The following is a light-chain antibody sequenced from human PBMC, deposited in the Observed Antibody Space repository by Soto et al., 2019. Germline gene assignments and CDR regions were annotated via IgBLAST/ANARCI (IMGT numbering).Light chain of an antibody. CDR3: CSYAGSGTVI. Sequence: QSVLTQPASVSGSPGQSITISCTGTSSDVGSYNLVSWYQQHPGKAPKIMIYEVNNRPSRVSDRFSGSKFDNTASLTISRLQAEDEADYYCCSYAGSGTVIFGGGTKLTVL. V-gene: IGLV2-23*02. CDR2: EVN. CDR1: SSDVGSYNL. J-gene: IGLJ2*01.